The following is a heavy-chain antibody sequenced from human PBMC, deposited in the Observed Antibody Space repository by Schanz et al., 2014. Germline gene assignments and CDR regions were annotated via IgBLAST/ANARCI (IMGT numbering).Heavy chain of an antibody. V-gene: IGHV1-18*01. CDR1: RYTFNTYG. D-gene: IGHD2-2*01. CDR2: ISAYTNNT. Sequence: GPGVKEPGASVKVSCEASRYTFNTYGLNWVRQAPGQGLEWMGWISAYTNNTNYAQKVQGRVTMTTDTSTGTAYMELRSLRSDDTAVYYCARDRRRYCSTASCLHDNWFDPRGQGTLVIVSS. CDR3: ARDRRRYCSTASCLHDNWFDP. J-gene: IGHJ5*02.